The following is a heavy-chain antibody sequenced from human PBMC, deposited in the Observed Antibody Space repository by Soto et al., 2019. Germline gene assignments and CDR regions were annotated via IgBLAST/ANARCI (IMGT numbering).Heavy chain of an antibody. CDR3: ARSIAAAGTRYYYYGMDV. CDR2: IYPGDSDT. D-gene: IGHD6-13*01. J-gene: IGHJ6*02. Sequence: GESLKISCKGSGYSFTSYWIGWVRQMPGKGLEWMGIIYPGDSDTRYSPSFQGQVTISADKSISTAYLQWSSLKASDTAMYYCARSIAAAGTRYYYYGMDVWGQGTTVTVSS. V-gene: IGHV5-51*01. CDR1: GYSFTSYW.